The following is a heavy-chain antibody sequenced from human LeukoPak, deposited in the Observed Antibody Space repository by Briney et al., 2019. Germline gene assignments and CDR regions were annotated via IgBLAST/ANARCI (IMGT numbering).Heavy chain of an antibody. J-gene: IGHJ4*02. CDR1: GGPINNYY. Sequence: SETLSLTCTVSGGPINNYYWSWIRQPPGKGLEWSGYIYYTGTTKTNPSLRSRVTMSVDTSGSQLSLRLSSVSAADTAIYYCARYDASGYSLELWGQGTLVTVSS. CDR3: ARYDASGYSLEL. V-gene: IGHV4-59*01. D-gene: IGHD3-22*01. CDR2: IYYTGTT.